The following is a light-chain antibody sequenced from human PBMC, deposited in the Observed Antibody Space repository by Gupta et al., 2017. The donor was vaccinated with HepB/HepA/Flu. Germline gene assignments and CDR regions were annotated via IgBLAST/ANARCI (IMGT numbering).Light chain of an antibody. J-gene: IGLJ1*01. V-gene: IGLV2-14*03. Sequence: QSALTQPASVSGSPGQSITIPCTGPNSDVGCYNYVSWYQQHPGKAPKLMIYNVSDRPSGFSNRFSGSKSGNTASLTISGLQAEDEADYYCTSYTSSITYVFGTGTRVTVL. CDR1: NSDVGCYNY. CDR3: TSYTSSITYV. CDR2: NVS.